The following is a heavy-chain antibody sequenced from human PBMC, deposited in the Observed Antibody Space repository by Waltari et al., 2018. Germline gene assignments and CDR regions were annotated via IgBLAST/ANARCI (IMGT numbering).Heavy chain of an antibody. CDR2: ISYAGAT. V-gene: IGHV4-39*01. D-gene: IGHD5-12*01. J-gene: IGHJ3*01. CDR1: GGSITSNRHY. Sequence: QLQLQESGPGLVTTSETLSLTCSVSGGSITSNRHYWGWIRQPPGQGREWIGTISYAGATYSSPSLNSRVTVSRDTSKNQLSLTLGSVTASDTAVYYCATYIGASVGTAAFDVWGQGAMVTVSS. CDR3: ATYIGASVGTAAFDV.